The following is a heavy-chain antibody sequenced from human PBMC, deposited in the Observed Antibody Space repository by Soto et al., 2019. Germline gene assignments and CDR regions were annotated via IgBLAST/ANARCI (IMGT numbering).Heavy chain of an antibody. CDR1: GFTFSSYA. V-gene: IGHV3-30-3*01. CDR2: ISYDGSNK. D-gene: IGHD6-13*01. J-gene: IGHJ2*01. CDR3: AREGYPNWYFDL. Sequence: QVPLVESGGGVVQPGRSLRLSCAASGFTFSSYAMHWVRQAPGKGLEWVAVISYDGSNKYYADSVKGRFTISRDNSKNTLYLQMNSLRAEDTAVYYCAREGYPNWYFDLWGRGTLVTVSS.